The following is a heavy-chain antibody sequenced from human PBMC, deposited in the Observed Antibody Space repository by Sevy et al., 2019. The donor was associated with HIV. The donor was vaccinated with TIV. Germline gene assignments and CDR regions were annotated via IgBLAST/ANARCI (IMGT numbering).Heavy chain of an antibody. D-gene: IGHD3-9*01. CDR2: IYTSGST. J-gene: IGHJ4*02. V-gene: IGHV4-4*07. CDR3: ARGGSYYDILTGYYIPDGSHYFDY. CDR1: GGSISSYY. Sequence: SETLPLTCTVSGGSISSYYWSWIRQPAGKGLEWIGRIYTSGSTNYNPSLKSRVTMSVDTSKNQFSLKLSSVTAADTAVYYCARGGSYYDILTGYYIPDGSHYFDYWGQGTLVTVSS.